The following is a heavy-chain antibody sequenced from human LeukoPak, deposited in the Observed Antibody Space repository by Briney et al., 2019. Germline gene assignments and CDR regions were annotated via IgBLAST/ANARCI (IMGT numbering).Heavy chain of an antibody. V-gene: IGHV3-48*03. Sequence: GGSLRLSCATSGFTFSSYEMNWVRQAPGKGLEWVSYISSSGSTIYYADSVRGRFTISRDNAKNSLDLQMNSLRAEDTAVYYCASSCSGFDYWGQGTLVTVSS. J-gene: IGHJ4*02. D-gene: IGHD6-13*01. CDR3: ASSCSGFDY. CDR2: ISSSGSTI. CDR1: GFTFSSYE.